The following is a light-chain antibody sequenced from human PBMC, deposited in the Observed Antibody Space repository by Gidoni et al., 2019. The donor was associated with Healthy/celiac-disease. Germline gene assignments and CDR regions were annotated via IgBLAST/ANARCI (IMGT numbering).Light chain of an antibody. V-gene: IGKV3-11*01. Sequence: EIVLTQSPATLSLSPGERATLSCRASQSVSSYLAWYQQKPGQAPRLIIYYASNRATGIPARFSGSGSGTDFTLTISSLEPEEFAVYYCQQRSKWPLTFGGGTKVEIK. CDR2: YAS. CDR1: QSVSSY. J-gene: IGKJ4*02. CDR3: QQRSKWPLT.